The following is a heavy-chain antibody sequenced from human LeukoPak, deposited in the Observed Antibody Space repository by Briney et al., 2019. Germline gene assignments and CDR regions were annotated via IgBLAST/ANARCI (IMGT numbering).Heavy chain of an antibody. D-gene: IGHD2-21*02. Sequence: GGSLRLSCAAPGFTYSSYAMSWVRQAPGKGLEWVSAISVSGGSTYYADSVKGRFTISRDNSKNTLYLQMNSLRAEETAVYYCAKERSRGGDCLDYWGQGTLVTVSS. V-gene: IGHV3-23*01. CDR2: ISVSGGST. CDR1: GFTYSSYA. CDR3: AKERSRGGDCLDY. J-gene: IGHJ4*02.